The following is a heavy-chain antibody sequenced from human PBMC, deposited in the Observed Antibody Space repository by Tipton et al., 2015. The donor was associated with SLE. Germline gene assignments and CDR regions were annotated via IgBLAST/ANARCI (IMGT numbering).Heavy chain of an antibody. CDR2: IFHSGST. D-gene: IGHD2-15*01. Sequence: TLSLTCTVSGDSITSITRTNWWSWVRQPPGKGLEWIGEIFHSGSTNYRPSLKSRVIISVDKSKNQFSLKLTSVTAADTAVYYCAREALVDATSTVFDYWGQGALVTVSS. CDR1: GDSITSITRTNW. V-gene: IGHV4-4*02. CDR3: AREALVDATSTVFDY. J-gene: IGHJ4*02.